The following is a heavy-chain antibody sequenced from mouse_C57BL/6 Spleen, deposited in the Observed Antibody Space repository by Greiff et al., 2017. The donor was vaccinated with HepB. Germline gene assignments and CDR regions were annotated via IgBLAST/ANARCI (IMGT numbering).Heavy chain of an antibody. D-gene: IGHD2-4*01. V-gene: IGHV1-5*01. CDR3: TEESYYDYDDGAWFAY. CDR2: IYPGNSDT. CDR1: GYTFTSYW. J-gene: IGHJ3*01. Sequence: EVQLVESGTVLARPGASVKMSCKTSGYTFTSYWMHWVKQRPGQGLEWIGAIYPGNSDTSYNQKFKGKAKLTAVTSASTAYMELSSLTNEDSAVYYCTEESYYDYDDGAWFAYWGQGTLVTVSA.